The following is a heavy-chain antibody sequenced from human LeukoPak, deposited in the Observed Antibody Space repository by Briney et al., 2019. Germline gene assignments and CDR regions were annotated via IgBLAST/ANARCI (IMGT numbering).Heavy chain of an antibody. CDR1: GGSISSDYYY. Sequence: PSQTLSRTCTVSGGSISSDYYYWSWIRQHPGKGLEWIGYIHYSGSTYYNPSLKRRVTISVDTSKNQFSLKLSSVTAADTAVYYCANSKQYYYFDYWGQGTLVTVSS. V-gene: IGHV4-31*03. CDR3: ANSKQYYYFDY. D-gene: IGHD6-13*01. CDR2: IHYSGST. J-gene: IGHJ4*02.